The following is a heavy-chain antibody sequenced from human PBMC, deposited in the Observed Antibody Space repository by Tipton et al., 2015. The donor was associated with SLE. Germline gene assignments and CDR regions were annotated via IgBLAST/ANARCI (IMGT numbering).Heavy chain of an antibody. D-gene: IGHD3-10*01. CDR2: IYYSGST. CDR3: AEVRGSYYMDV. Sequence: TLSLTCTVSGGSMSTGSYYWDWIRQPPGKGLEWMGSIYYSGSTYYNPSLKSRVTISVDTSKNQFSLKLSSVTAADTAVYYCAEVRGSYYMDVWGKGTTVTVSS. J-gene: IGHJ6*03. CDR1: GGSMSTGSYY. V-gene: IGHV4-39*01.